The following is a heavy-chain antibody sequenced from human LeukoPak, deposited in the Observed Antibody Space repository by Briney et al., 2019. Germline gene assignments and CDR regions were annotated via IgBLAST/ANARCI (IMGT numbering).Heavy chain of an antibody. D-gene: IGHD6-19*01. Sequence: PGRSLRLSCAASGFTFSSYGMHWVRQAPGKGLEWVAVIWYDGSNKYYADSVKGRFTISRDNSKNTLYLQMNSLRAEDTAVYYCAKDRYSSGRGGVFDYWGQGTLVTVSS. CDR3: AKDRYSSGRGGVFDY. CDR2: IWYDGSNK. CDR1: GFTFSSYG. J-gene: IGHJ4*02. V-gene: IGHV3-33*06.